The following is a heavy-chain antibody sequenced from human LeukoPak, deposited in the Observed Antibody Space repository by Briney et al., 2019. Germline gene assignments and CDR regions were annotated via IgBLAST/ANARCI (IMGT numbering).Heavy chain of an antibody. J-gene: IGHJ4*02. CDR1: KFTFSSYW. CDR3: ARDVRPDY. Sequence: PGGSLRLSCVASKFTFSSYWMSWVRQAPGKGLEWVANIKRDGSEEYYVDSVKGRFTISRDNAKNSLYLQMNALRAEDTAVYYCARDVRPDYWGQGTLVTVST. V-gene: IGHV3-7*04. D-gene: IGHD6-6*01. CDR2: IKRDGSEE.